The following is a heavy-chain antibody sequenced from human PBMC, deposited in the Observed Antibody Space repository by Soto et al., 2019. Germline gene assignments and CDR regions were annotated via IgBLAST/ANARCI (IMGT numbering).Heavy chain of an antibody. Sequence: GGSLRLSCTASGFTFQRFTMHWVRQAPGKGLEWVAAVPYDGSHQFYVDSVKGRFTISRDNSNNTLNMQMNGLRGDDTAVYFCAAEGLLRYFDLWGQGTLVTVS. CDR3: AAEGLLRYFDL. CDR2: VPYDGSHQ. D-gene: IGHD3-22*01. V-gene: IGHV3-30-3*01. J-gene: IGHJ4*02. CDR1: GFTFQRFT.